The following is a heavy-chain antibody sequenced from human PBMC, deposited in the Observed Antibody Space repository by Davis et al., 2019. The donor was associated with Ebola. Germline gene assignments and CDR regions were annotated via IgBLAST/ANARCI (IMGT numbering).Heavy chain of an antibody. CDR2: IYSGGST. D-gene: IGHD3-16*02. CDR3: ARATPSYDYVWGTYRSYYFDY. V-gene: IGHV3-53*04. CDR1: GFTVTSNY. Sequence: PGGSLRLSCAASGFTVTSNYMSCVRQAPGKGLEWVSIIYSGGSTYYAYSVKGRFTISRHNSRNALYLQMNSLRPEDTAVYYCARATPSYDYVWGTYRSYYFDYWGQGTLVTVSS. J-gene: IGHJ4*02.